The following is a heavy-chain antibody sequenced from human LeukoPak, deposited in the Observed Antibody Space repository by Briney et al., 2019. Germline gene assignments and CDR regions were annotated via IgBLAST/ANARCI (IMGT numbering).Heavy chain of an antibody. CDR2: IYDRGST. Sequence: SETLSLTCTVSGGSISSYYWSWIRQPPGKGLEWIGNIYDRGSTKYNPSLKSRVTISVDTSKNQFSLRLTSVTAADTAVYYCARGDYYDGGGRNWFDPWGQGTLVTVSP. V-gene: IGHV4-59*12. CDR3: ARGDYYDGGGRNWFDP. J-gene: IGHJ5*02. D-gene: IGHD3-3*01. CDR1: GGSISSYY.